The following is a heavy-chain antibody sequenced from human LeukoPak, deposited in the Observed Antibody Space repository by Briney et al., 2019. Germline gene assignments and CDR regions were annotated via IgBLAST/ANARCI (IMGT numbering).Heavy chain of an antibody. D-gene: IGHD2-21*01. V-gene: IGHV3-53*04. J-gene: IGHJ2*01. Sequence: GGSLRLSCAASGLTVSSSYMSWVRQAPGKGLEWVSIIYIGDNPHYADSVKGRFTISRHNSKNTLYLQMNSLRAEDTAVYYCARSKGGAHTGDFDLWGRGTLVTVSS. CDR3: ARSKGGAHTGDFDL. CDR1: GLTVSSSY. CDR2: IYIGDNP.